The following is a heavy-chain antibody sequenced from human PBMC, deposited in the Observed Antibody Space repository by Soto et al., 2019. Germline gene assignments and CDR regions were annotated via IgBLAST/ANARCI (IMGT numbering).Heavy chain of an antibody. V-gene: IGHV5-51*01. D-gene: IGHD3-22*01. J-gene: IGHJ6*02. Sequence: GESLKISCQGSGYSFTKYWIGWVRQMPGKGLEWMGIIYPGDSDTKYSPSFQGHVTISVDKTTSTAYLQWSSLKASDTAMYYCARLIVSITMIVDYGMDVWGQGTTVTVSS. CDR2: IYPGDSDT. CDR1: GYSFTKYW. CDR3: ARLIVSITMIVDYGMDV.